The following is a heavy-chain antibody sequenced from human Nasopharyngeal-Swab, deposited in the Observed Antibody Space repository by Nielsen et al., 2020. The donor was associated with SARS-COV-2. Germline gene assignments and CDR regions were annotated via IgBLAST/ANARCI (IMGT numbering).Heavy chain of an antibody. J-gene: IGHJ3*02. CDR3: ARDAYYYDSSGYYSTRNDAFDI. D-gene: IGHD3-22*01. CDR2: IYYSGST. V-gene: IGHV4-59*01. CDR1: GGSISSYY. Sequence: ETLSLTCTVSGGSISSYYWSWIRQPPGKGLEWIGYIYYSGSTNYNPSLKSRVTISIDTSKNQFSLKLSSVTAADTAVYYCARDAYYYDSSGYYSTRNDAFDIWGQGTMVTVSS.